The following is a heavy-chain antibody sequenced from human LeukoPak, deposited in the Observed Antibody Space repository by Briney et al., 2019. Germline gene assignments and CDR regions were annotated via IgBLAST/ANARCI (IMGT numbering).Heavy chain of an antibody. CDR1: GGSITSSAYY. D-gene: IGHD2-2*01. J-gene: IGHJ4*02. CDR2: MYYSGSS. CDR3: AANDVVVGPLNFDY. V-gene: IGHV4-39*07. Sequence: PSETLSLTCSVSGGSITSSAYYWGWIRQPPGKGLEWIGSMYYSGSSDYNPSLKSRVTISVDTSKNQFSLKLSSVTAADTAVYYCAANDVVVGPLNFDYWGQGTLVTVSS.